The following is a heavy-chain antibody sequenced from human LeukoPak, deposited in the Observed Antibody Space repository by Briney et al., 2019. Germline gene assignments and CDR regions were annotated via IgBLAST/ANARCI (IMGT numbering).Heavy chain of an antibody. V-gene: IGHV3-20*04. D-gene: IGHD4-17*01. CDR1: GFTFDDYG. CDR2: INWNGGST. CDR3: ARGKLTTRQGTYYMDV. J-gene: IGHJ6*03. Sequence: AGSLRLSCAASGFTFDDYGMSWVRQAPGKGLEWVFGINWNGGSTGYADSVKGRFTISRDNAKNSLYLQMNSLRAEDTALYYCARGKLTTRQGTYYMDVWGKGTTVTVSS.